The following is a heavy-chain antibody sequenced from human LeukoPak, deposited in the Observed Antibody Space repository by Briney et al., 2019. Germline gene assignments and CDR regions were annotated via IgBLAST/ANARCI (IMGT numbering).Heavy chain of an antibody. CDR2: IYYTGST. J-gene: IGHJ4*02. Sequence: SETLSLTCTVPGGSISNYYWTWIRQPPGKGLEWIGHIYYTGSTNYNPSLKSRITISVDTSKNQFSLKLNSVTAADTAVYYCARDGSYYAYWGQGTLVTVSS. CDR1: GGSISNYY. CDR3: ARDGSYYAY. D-gene: IGHD1-26*01. V-gene: IGHV4-59*01.